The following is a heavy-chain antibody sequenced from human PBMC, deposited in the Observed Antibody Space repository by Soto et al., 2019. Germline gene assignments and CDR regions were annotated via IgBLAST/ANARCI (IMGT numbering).Heavy chain of an antibody. V-gene: IGHV4-59*08. CDR2: IYYSGST. Sequence: SETLSLTCTVSGGSISSYYWSWIRQPPGKGLEWIGYIYYSGSTNYNPSLKSRVTISVDTSKNQFSLKLSSVIAADTAVYYCARRYGGNLDYWGQGSLVTVSS. J-gene: IGHJ4*02. D-gene: IGHD1-26*01. CDR1: GGSISSYY. CDR3: ARRYGGNLDY.